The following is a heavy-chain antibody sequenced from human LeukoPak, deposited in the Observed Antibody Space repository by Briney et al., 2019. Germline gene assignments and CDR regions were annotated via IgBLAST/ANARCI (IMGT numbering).Heavy chain of an antibody. CDR2: ISYDGSNK. J-gene: IGHJ4*02. Sequence: GGSLRLSCAASGLTFSSYAMHWVRQAPGKGLEWVAVISYDGSNKYYADSVKGRFTISRDNSKNTLYLQMNSLRVEDTAVYYCARGGSGWSNYFDYWGQGTLVTVSS. D-gene: IGHD6-19*01. CDR3: ARGGSGWSNYFDY. CDR1: GLTFSSYA. V-gene: IGHV3-30-3*01.